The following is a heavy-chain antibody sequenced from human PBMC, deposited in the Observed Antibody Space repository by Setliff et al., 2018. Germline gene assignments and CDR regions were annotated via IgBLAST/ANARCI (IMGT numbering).Heavy chain of an antibody. CDR3: ARGAGWWDL. CDR2: IYTTGST. Sequence: SETLSLSCTVSGGSISSYSWSWIRQPPGKGLECIGYIYTTGSTTYNPSLKSRVTISIEKTKNEVSLRLSSVTAADTAVYYCARGAGWWDLWGQGTLVTVSS. J-gene: IGHJ5*02. V-gene: IGHV4-4*08. CDR1: GGSISSYS.